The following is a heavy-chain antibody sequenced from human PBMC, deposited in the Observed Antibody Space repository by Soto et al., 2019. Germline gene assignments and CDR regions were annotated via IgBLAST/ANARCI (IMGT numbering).Heavy chain of an antibody. CDR3: SRYKDTISWCSAWSNSAYSVNGTDV. Sequence: GSSVQVSCEASGYSFAGNGISWVRQAPGQGLEWMGWISAYNGNTNYAQKLQGRVTMTTDTSTSTAYMELRSLRSDDTAVYYWSRYKDTISWCSAWSNSAYSVNGTDVGG. CDR2: ISAYNGNT. J-gene: IGHJ6*02. D-gene: IGHD6-13*01. V-gene: IGHV1-18*01. CDR1: GYSFAGNG.